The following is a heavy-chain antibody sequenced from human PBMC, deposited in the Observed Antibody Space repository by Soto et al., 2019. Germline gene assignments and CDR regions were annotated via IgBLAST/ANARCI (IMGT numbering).Heavy chain of an antibody. D-gene: IGHD6-13*01. CDR2: IFSNDEK. CDR3: ASTYSTSWYWFDP. J-gene: IGHJ5*02. CDR1: GFSLSNAGLG. Sequence: QVTVKESGPVLVKPTETLTLTCTVSGFSLSNAGLGVGWIRQPPGKALEWLAHIFSNDEKSYSTSLKSRLTISKDTSKSQVVLTMTNMDPVDTATYYCASTYSTSWYWFDPWGHGTLVTVSS. V-gene: IGHV2-26*04.